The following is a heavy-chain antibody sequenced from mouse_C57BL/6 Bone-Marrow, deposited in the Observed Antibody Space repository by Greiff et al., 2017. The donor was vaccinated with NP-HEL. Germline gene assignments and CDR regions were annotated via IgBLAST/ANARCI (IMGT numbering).Heavy chain of an antibody. D-gene: IGHD2-4*01. CDR2: IYPRSGNP. Sequence: QVHVKQSGAELARPGASVKLSCKASGYTFTSYGISWVKQRTGQGLEWIGEIYPRSGNPYYNEKFKGKATLTADKSSSTAYMELLSLTSEDSAVYFCATLRRPFDYWGQGTTLTVSS. CDR1: GYTFTSYG. CDR3: ATLRRPFDY. J-gene: IGHJ2*01. V-gene: IGHV1-81*01.